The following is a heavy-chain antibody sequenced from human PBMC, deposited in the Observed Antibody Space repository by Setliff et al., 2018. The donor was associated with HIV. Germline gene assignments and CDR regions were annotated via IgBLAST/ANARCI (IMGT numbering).Heavy chain of an antibody. D-gene: IGHD6-13*01. J-gene: IGHJ3*02. CDR2: ISVYNGKI. CDR1: GYTFSSYG. CDR3: ARDPGYKSSWYGAFDI. V-gene: IGHV1-18*01. Sequence: ASVKVSCKASGYTFSSYGISWVRQAPGQGLEWMGWISVYNGKIDYAQKFQGRVTVTADESTSTAYMQLSSLRSDDTAVYYCARDPGYKSSWYGAFDIWGQGTMVTVSS.